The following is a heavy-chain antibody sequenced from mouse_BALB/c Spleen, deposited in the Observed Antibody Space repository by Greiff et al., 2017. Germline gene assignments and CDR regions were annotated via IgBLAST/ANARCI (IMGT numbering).Heavy chain of an antibody. V-gene: IGHV5-17*02. CDR3: ARGSEGFAY. J-gene: IGHJ3*01. CDR1: GFTFSSIG. Sequence: EVQLVESGGGLVQPGGSRKLSCAASGFTFSSIGMHWVRQAPEKGLEWVAYISSGSSTIYYADTVKGRFTISRDTPKNTLFLQMTSLRSEDTAMYYCARGSEGFAYWGQGTLVTVSA. CDR2: ISSGSSTI.